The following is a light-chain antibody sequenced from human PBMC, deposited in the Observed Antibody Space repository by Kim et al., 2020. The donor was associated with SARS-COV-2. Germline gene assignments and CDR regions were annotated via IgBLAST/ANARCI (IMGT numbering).Light chain of an antibody. V-gene: IGLV3-1*01. CDR3: QAWDTTTVT. CDR2: QDN. Sequence: VSPGQTASITCSGDELGDKHVSWYQQKPGQSPMVVIYQDNKRPSGIPERFSGSNSGNTATMTISGTQTLDEADYYCQAWDTTTVTFGGGTQLTVL. J-gene: IGLJ2*01. CDR1: ELGDKH.